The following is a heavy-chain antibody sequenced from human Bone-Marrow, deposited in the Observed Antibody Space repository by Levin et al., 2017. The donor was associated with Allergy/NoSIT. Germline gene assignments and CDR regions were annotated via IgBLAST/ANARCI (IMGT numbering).Heavy chain of an antibody. CDR1: GGSISGYH. Sequence: KASETLSLTCAVSGGSISGYHWSWIRQPPGKGLQWIGYISYSGSTNYNPSLESRVTISVDTSKRQFSLKVNSVTAADTAVYYCARGVIVATRDYYSYYMDVWGNGTTVTVSS. CDR3: ARGVIVATRDYYSYYMDV. V-gene: IGHV4-59*01. CDR2: ISYSGST. D-gene: IGHD2-15*01. J-gene: IGHJ6*03.